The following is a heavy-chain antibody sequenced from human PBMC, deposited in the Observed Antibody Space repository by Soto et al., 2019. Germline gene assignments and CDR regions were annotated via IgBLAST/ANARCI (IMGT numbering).Heavy chain of an antibody. CDR1: GGSISSYY. CDR2: IFYSGRSGST. J-gene: IGHJ4*02. CDR3: ARDWGTGFYQLDS. V-gene: IGHV4-59*01. D-gene: IGHD2-2*01. Sequence: SETLSLTCSVSGGSISSYYWSWIRQPPGKGLEWIGYIFYSGRSGSTNYNPSLKSRVTISVDTSKNQFSLKLSSVTAADTAVYYCARDWGTGFYQLDSWGQGTLVTVSS.